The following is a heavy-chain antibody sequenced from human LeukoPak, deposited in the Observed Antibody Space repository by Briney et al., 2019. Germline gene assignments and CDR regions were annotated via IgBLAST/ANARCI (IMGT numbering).Heavy chain of an antibody. CDR2: INHSGST. CDR3: ARGCGYHTVDY. CDR1: GESFSGHN. J-gene: IGHJ4*02. Sequence: PSETLSLTCAVYGESFSGHNWNWIRQPPGKGLEWIGDINHSGSTNHNPSLKSRVTISVDTSKNQFSLKLSSVTAADTAVYYCARGCGYHTVDYWGQGTLVTVSS. D-gene: IGHD6-25*01. V-gene: IGHV4-34*01.